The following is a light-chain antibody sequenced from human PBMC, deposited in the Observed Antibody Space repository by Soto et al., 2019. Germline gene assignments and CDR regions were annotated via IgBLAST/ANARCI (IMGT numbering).Light chain of an antibody. CDR1: QSRLHSDGKTY. Sequence: DIVMTQPPLSLSVTPGQPASISCKSSQSRLHSDGKTYVYWYVQKPGQPPQRLIYEVSTRVSGVPDRFSGSGSGTDFTLEISRVETDDVGIYYCMQSTQLPPTFGQGTRLQ. J-gene: IGKJ5*01. CDR2: EVS. CDR3: MQSTQLPPT. V-gene: IGKV2D-29*01.